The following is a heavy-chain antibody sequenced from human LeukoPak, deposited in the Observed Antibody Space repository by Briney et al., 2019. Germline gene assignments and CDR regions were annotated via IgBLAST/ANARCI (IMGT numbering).Heavy chain of an antibody. CDR1: GFIFNKAW. CDR2: IKSNNDGGTT. J-gene: IGHJ4*02. D-gene: IGHD2-21*01. V-gene: IGHV3-15*01. Sequence: GGSLRLSCAASGFIFNKAWMNWVRQAPGKGPEWVGRIKSNNDGGTTDYASPVEGGFIISRDDSKNTIYLQMNRLIIDDTAIYYCTPVMVEDRGFWGQGTLVTVSS. CDR3: TPVMVEDRGF.